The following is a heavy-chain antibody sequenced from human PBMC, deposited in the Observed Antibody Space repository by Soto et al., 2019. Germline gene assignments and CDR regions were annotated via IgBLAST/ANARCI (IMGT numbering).Heavy chain of an antibody. Sequence: QVQLQESGPGLLKPSQTLSLTCSVSGVSVNTAGYYWAWIRQPPGKGLEWMGYIYYSGSTYYSPSINNRVTIAIGTSDTDFSLKVSSVTAADTAFYYCARGIFLATAAAYFDYWGQGTLVTVSS. CDR3: ARGIFLATAAAYFDY. J-gene: IGHJ4*02. D-gene: IGHD6-13*01. V-gene: IGHV4-31*03. CDR1: GVSVNTAGYY. CDR2: IYYSGST.